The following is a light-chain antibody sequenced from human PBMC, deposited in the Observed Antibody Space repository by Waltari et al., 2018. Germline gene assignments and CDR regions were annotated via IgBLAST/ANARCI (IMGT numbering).Light chain of an antibody. V-gene: IGLV1-40*01. CDR3: QSFDSNVRGGVV. J-gene: IGLJ3*02. CDR2: GNN. CDR1: SSNIGAGHD. Sequence: QSILTQPTSVSGAPGQRVTISCTGSSSNIGAGHDVHWYQAFPGTAPKLLIYGNNNRPSGVPDRFSGPNSGSSASLAINGLQAEDEADYYCQSFDSNVRGGVVFGGGTKVTVL.